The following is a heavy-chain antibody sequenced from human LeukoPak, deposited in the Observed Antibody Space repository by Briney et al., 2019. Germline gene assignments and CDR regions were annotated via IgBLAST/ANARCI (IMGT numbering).Heavy chain of an antibody. CDR2: ISSSSSYI. Sequence: PGGSLTLSCSASGLTFSSYSMKWVRQAPGKGLEWVSSISSSSSYIYYADSVKGRFTISRDNAKNSLYLQMNSLRAEDTAVYYCASSAFDYWGQGTLVTVSS. CDR1: GLTFSSYS. CDR3: ASSAFDY. V-gene: IGHV3-21*01. J-gene: IGHJ4*02.